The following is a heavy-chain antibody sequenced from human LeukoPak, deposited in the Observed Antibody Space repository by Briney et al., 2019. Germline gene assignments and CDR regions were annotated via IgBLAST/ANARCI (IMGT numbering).Heavy chain of an antibody. D-gene: IGHD3-22*01. CDR3: AKDHRSAYDSSGFDY. V-gene: IGHV3-30*18. J-gene: IGHJ4*02. Sequence: GGSLRLSCLASGFTFSSYAMHWVHQAPGKGLEWVAVISYDGSNKYYADSVKGRFTISRDNSKNTLYLQMNSLRTEDTAVYYCAKDHRSAYDSSGFDYWGQGTLVTVSS. CDR1: GFTFSSYA. CDR2: ISYDGSNK.